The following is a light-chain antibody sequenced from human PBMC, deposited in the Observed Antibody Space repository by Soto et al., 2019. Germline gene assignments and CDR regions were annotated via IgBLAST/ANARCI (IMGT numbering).Light chain of an antibody. CDR3: QHRYNWLIT. J-gene: IGKJ5*01. CDR2: DAS. CDR1: QSDSSY. Sequence: EIVLTQSPATLSLSPGERATLSCRASQSDSSYLAWYQQKPGQAPRLLIYDASNRATGIPARFSGSGSGTDFTLTISSLEPEDFAVYYCQHRYNWLITFGQGTRWR. V-gene: IGKV3-11*01.